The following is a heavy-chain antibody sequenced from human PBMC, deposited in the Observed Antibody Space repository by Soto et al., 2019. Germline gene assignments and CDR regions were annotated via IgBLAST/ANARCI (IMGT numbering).Heavy chain of an antibody. CDR1: GYTFTSYG. V-gene: IGHV1-18*01. Sequence: QVQLVQSGAEVKKPGASVKVSCKASGYTFTSYGFNWVRQAPGQGLELIVWISAYNGNTHYAQKLPGRVTMTTDTSTSTAYMELRSLRSDDTAVYYCARAALGGAVAASVYWGQGTLVTVSS. CDR3: ARAALGGAVAASVY. CDR2: ISAYNGNT. J-gene: IGHJ4*02. D-gene: IGHD6-19*01.